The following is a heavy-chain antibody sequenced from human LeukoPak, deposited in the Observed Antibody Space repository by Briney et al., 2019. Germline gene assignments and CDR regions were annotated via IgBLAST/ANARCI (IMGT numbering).Heavy chain of an antibody. CDR2: IWYDGSNK. V-gene: IGHV3-33*01. D-gene: IGHD3-9*01. CDR1: GFTFSSYG. CDR3: ARGRYDILTGYYYDY. Sequence: GGSLRLSCAASGFTFSSYGMHWVRQAPGKGLEWVAVIWYDGSNKYYADSVKGRFTISRDNSKNTPYLQMNSLRAEDTAVYYCARGRYDILTGYYYDYWGQGTLVTVSS. J-gene: IGHJ4*02.